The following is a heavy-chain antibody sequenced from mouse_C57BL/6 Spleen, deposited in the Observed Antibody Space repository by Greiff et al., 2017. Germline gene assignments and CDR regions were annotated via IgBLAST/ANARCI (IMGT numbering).Heavy chain of an antibody. D-gene: IGHD1-1*01. CDR2: IDPSDSYT. CDR1: GYTFTSYW. CDR3: VAFYYYGSGAMAY. V-gene: IGHV1-69*01. J-gene: IGHJ4*01. Sequence: QVQLQQPGAELVMPGASVKLSCKASGYTFTSYWMHWVKQRPGQGLEWIGEIDPSDSYTNYNQKFKGKSTVTVDKSSSTAYMQLSSLTSEDSAVYYCVAFYYYGSGAMAYWGQGTSVTVSS.